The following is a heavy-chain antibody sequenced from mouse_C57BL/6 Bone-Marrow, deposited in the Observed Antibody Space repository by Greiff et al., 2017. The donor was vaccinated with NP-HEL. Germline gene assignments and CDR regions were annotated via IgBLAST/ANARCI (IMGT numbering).Heavy chain of an antibody. D-gene: IGHD2-1*01. V-gene: IGHV14-4*01. CDR2: IDPENGDT. CDR1: GFNIKDDY. Sequence: EVQLQQSGAELVRPGASVKLSCTASGFNIKDDYMHWVKQRPEQGLEWIGWIDPENGDTEYASKFQGKATITADTSSNTAYLQLSSLTSEDTAVYYCTTYGNYVYYAMDYWGQGTSVTVSS. J-gene: IGHJ4*01. CDR3: TTYGNYVYYAMDY.